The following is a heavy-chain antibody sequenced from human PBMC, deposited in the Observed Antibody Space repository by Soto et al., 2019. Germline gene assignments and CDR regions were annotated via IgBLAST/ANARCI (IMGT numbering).Heavy chain of an antibody. CDR1: GGSISSYY. CDR3: ARGGYDSSGYYYYYYYGMDV. J-gene: IGHJ6*02. V-gene: IGHV4-59*01. CDR2: IYYSGST. Sequence: ETLSLTCTVSGGSISSYYWSWIRQPPGKGLEWIGYIYYSGSTNYNPSLKSRVTISVDTSKNQFSLKLSSVTAADTAVYYCARGGYDSSGYYYYYYYGMDVWGQGTTVTVSS. D-gene: IGHD3-22*01.